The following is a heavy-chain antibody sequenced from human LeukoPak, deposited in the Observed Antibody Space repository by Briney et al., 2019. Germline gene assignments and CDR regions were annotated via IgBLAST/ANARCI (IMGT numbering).Heavy chain of an antibody. J-gene: IGHJ4*02. D-gene: IGHD4-17*01. CDR2: IYPGDSDT. CDR1: GYSFASEW. CDR3: ARQNDYGDTTWDY. Sequence: GESLKISCQGSGYSFASEWIGWVRQMPGKGLEWMGFIYPGDSDTRYSPSFQGQVTISADKSISTAYLQWSSLKASDTAMYYCARQNDYGDTTWDYWGQGTLVTVSS. V-gene: IGHV5-51*01.